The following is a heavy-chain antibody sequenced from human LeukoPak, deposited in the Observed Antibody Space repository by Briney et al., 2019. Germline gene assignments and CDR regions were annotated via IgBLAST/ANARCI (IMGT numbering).Heavy chain of an antibody. V-gene: IGHV3-11*01. CDR2: ISSSGSTI. CDR1: GFTFSEYY. D-gene: IGHD4-17*01. Sequence: GGSLTLSCAASGFTFSEYYMSWIRQAPAKGLEWVSYISSSGSTIYYADSVKGRFTISRDNAKNSLYLQMNSLRAEDTAVYYCARDPGYGDYVIWFDPWGQGTLVTVSS. J-gene: IGHJ5*02. CDR3: ARDPGYGDYVIWFDP.